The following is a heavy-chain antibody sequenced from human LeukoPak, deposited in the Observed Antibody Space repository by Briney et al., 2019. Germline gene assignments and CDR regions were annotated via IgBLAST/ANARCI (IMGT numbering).Heavy chain of an antibody. V-gene: IGHV3-21*01. Sequence: PAGSLRLSCAASGFTFSSYSMNWVRQAPGKGLEWVSSISCSSSYIYYADSVKGRFATSRDNAKNSLYLEMSSLRAEDTAVYYCARDHGCRGETYFDYWGQGTLVSVCS. CDR3: ARDHGCRGETYFDY. D-gene: IGHD4-17*01. CDR1: GFTFSSYS. CDR2: ISCSSSYI. J-gene: IGHJ4*02.